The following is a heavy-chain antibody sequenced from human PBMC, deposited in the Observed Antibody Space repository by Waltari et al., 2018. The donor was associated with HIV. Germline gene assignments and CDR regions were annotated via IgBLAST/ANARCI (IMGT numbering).Heavy chain of an antibody. J-gene: IGHJ6*02. Sequence: QVQLQESGPGLVKPSGTLSLTCAVSGGSISSSNWWSWVRQPPGKGLEWIGEIYHSGSTNYNPSLKSRVTISVDKSKNQFSLKLSSVTAADTAVYYCARVVVTARQVVLRYGMDVWGQGTTVTVSS. CDR1: GGSISSSNW. CDR3: ARVVVTARQVVLRYGMDV. D-gene: IGHD2-21*02. V-gene: IGHV4-4*02. CDR2: IYHSGST.